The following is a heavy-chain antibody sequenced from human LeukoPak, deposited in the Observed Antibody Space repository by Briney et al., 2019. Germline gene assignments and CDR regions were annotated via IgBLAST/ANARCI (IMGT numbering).Heavy chain of an antibody. CDR1: GYSFTSYW. D-gene: IGHD6-19*01. CDR2: IYPGDSDT. J-gene: IGHJ4*02. Sequence: GESLKISCKGSGYSFTSYWIGWVRQMPGKGLEWMGIIYPGDSDTRYSPSFQGQVTISADKSISTAYLQWSSLKASDTAMYYCARFWEGIAVAGYFDYWGQGTLVTVSS. V-gene: IGHV5-51*01. CDR3: ARFWEGIAVAGYFDY.